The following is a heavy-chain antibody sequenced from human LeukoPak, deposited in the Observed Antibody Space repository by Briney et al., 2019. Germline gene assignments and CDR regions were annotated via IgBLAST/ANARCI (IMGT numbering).Heavy chain of an antibody. CDR2: IYYSGST. J-gene: IGHJ4*02. V-gene: IGHV4-59*01. CDR3: ARNSDQLLYDTFDY. CDR1: GGTISSYY. Sequence: SENLSLNCTVSGGTISSYYWSWLRQPPRKGLEWIGYIYYSGSTNYNPSLKSRVTIAVDTHKNQCSLKLSSVTAADTAGYYCARNSDQLLYDTFDYWGQGTLVTVSS. D-gene: IGHD2-2*02.